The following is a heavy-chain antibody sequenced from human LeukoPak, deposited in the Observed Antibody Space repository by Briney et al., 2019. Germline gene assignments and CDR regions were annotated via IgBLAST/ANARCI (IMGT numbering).Heavy chain of an antibody. CDR2: ISSSGSTI. CDR1: GFTFSDYY. J-gene: IGHJ6*02. V-gene: IGHV3-11*01. Sequence: PGGSLRLSCAASGFTFSDYYMSWIRQAPGKGLEWVSYISSSGSTIYYADSVKGRFTISRDNAKNSLYLQMNSLRAEDTAVYYCAREPLAVAGPDHEYYYYGMDVWGQGTTVTVSS. D-gene: IGHD6-19*01. CDR3: AREPLAVAGPDHEYYYYGMDV.